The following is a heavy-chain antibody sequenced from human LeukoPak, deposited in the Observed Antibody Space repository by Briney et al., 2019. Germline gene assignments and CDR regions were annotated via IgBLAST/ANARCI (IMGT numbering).Heavy chain of an antibody. CDR2: ISSSSSYI. D-gene: IGHD2-15*01. Sequence: KTGGSLSLSCAASGFTFSSYSMNWVRQAPGKGLEWVSSISSSSSYIYYADSVKGRFTISRDNAKNSLYLQMNSLRAEDTAVYYCARAHTPIVVVVATDYWGQGTLVTVSS. V-gene: IGHV3-21*01. J-gene: IGHJ4*02. CDR1: GFTFSSYS. CDR3: ARAHTPIVVVVATDY.